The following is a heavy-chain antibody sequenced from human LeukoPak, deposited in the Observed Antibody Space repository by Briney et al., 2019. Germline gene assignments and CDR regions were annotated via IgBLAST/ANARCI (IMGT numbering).Heavy chain of an antibody. CDR1: GYTFTSYD. CDR2: MNPNSGNT. D-gene: IGHD3-10*01. V-gene: IGHV1-8*03. J-gene: IGHJ5*02. Sequence: GASVKVSCKASGYTFTSYDINWVRQATGQGLEWMGWMNPNSGNTGYAQKFQGRVTITRNTSISTAYMELSSLRSEDTVVYYCARAPRITMVRGVIYWFDPWGQGTLVTVSS. CDR3: ARAPRITMVRGVIYWFDP.